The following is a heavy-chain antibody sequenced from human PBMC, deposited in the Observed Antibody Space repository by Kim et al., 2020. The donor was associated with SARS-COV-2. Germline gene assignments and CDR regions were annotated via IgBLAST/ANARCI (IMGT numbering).Heavy chain of an antibody. J-gene: IGHJ6*02. CDR1: GFPFSSYP. CDR3: AKDCSSTWYGGQYHYGLGV. Sequence: GGSLRLSCAASGFPFSSYPMTWVRQAPGKGLEWVSTITGSGGGTYYTDSVKGRFTISRDSSKNTLYLQMNSLRADDTAVYYCAKDCSSTWYGGQYHYGLGVWGQGTTVTVSS. CDR2: ITGSGGGT. V-gene: IGHV3-23*01. D-gene: IGHD6-13*01.